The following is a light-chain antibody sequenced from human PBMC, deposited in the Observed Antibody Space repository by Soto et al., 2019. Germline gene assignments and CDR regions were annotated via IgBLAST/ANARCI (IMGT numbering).Light chain of an antibody. CDR3: SSYTSSGTLYV. Sequence: QSVLTQPASLSGSPGQSITISCTGTSSDIGGSKYVSWYQQHPGKAPKLMIYEVTYRPSGVSARFSGSKSGNTASLTVSGLQAEDEADYYCSSYTSSGTLYVFGTGTKVTVL. V-gene: IGLV2-14*01. CDR2: EVT. CDR1: SSDIGGSKY. J-gene: IGLJ1*01.